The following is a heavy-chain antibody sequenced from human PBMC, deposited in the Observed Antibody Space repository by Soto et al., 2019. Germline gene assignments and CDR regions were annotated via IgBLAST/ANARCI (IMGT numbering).Heavy chain of an antibody. CDR2: IWYDGSNK. CDR1: GFTFSSYG. J-gene: IGHJ6*02. V-gene: IGHV3-33*01. CDR3: ARERRGDYVGYYYYGMDV. Sequence: QVQLVESGGGVVQPGRSLRLSCAASGFTFSSYGMHWVRQAPGKGLEWVAVIWYDGSNKYYADSVKGRFTISRDNSKNTLYLQMNNLRAEDTAVYYCARERRGDYVGYYYYGMDVWGQGTTVTVSS. D-gene: IGHD4-17*01.